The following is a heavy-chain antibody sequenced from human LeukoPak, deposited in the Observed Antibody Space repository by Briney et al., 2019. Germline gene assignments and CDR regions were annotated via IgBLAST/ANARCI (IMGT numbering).Heavy chain of an antibody. CDR1: GGSISSYY. J-gene: IGHJ6*03. CDR2: IYYSGRT. Sequence: SETLSLTCTVSGGSISSYYWSWIRQPPGKGLEWIGYIYYSGRTNYNPSLKSRVTISVDTSKNQFSLKLSSVTAADTAVYYCARTLHCSSTSCRGYYYYYYMDVWGKGTTVTVSS. CDR3: ARTLHCSSTSCRGYYYYYYMDV. V-gene: IGHV4-59*08. D-gene: IGHD2-2*01.